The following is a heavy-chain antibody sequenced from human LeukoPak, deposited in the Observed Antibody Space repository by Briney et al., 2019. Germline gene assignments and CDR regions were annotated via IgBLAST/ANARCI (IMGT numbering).Heavy chain of an antibody. J-gene: IGHJ4*02. CDR3: ARSQDKIAAAGGD. CDR2: IIPIFGTA. V-gene: IGHV1-69*13. D-gene: IGHD6-13*01. CDR1: GGTFSSYA. Sequence: ASVKVSCKASGGTFSSYAISWVRQAPGQGLEWMGGIIPIFGTANYAQKFQGRVTITADESASTAYMELSSLRSEDTAVYYCARSQDKIAAAGGDWGQGTLATVSS.